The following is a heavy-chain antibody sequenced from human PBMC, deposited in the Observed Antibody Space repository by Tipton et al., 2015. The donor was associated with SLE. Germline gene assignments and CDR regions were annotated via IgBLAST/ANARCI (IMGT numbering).Heavy chain of an antibody. CDR3: ARAPGIAAAGSFDY. D-gene: IGHD6-13*01. Sequence: TLSLTCAVYGGSFSGYYWGWIRQPPGKGLEWIGSIYHSGSTYYNPSLKSRVTISVDTSKNQFSLKLSSVTAADTAVYYCARAPGIAAAGSFDYWGQGTLVTVSS. J-gene: IGHJ4*02. CDR2: IYHSGST. CDR1: GGSFSGYY. V-gene: IGHV4-34*01.